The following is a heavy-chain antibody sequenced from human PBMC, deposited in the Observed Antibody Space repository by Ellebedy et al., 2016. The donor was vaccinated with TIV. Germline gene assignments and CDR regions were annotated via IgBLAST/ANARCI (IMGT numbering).Heavy chain of an antibody. CDR2: INPNSGGT. J-gene: IGHJ4*02. D-gene: IGHD1-1*01. Sequence: ASVKVSCXASGYTFTGYYMHWVRQAPGQGLEWMGWINPNSGGTNYAQKFQGRVTMTRDTSISTAYMELSRLRSDDTAVYYCARAELERLLPNDPYWGQGTLVTVSS. CDR3: ARAELERLLPNDPY. CDR1: GYTFTGYY. V-gene: IGHV1-2*02.